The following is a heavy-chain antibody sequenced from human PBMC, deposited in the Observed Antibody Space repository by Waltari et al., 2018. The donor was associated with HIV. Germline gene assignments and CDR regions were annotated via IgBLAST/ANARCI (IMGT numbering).Heavy chain of an antibody. V-gene: IGHV3-48*04. CDR2: MISSSSTI. J-gene: IGHJ3*02. D-gene: IGHD6-19*01. CDR3: ARGNSSGRWAFDI. Sequence: EVQLVESGGGLVQPGGSLRLSCAASGFTFSSYSMNWVRQPPGKGLEWVAYMISSSSTIYYAESVKGRFTISRDNSKNSLYLQRNSLRAEDTAVYYCARGNSSGRWAFDIWGRGTMVTVSS. CDR1: GFTFSSYS.